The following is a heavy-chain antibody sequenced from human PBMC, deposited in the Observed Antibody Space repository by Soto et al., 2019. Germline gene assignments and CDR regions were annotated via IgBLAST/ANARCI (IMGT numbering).Heavy chain of an antibody. J-gene: IGHJ5*02. Sequence: QVQLVQSGAEVKKPGASVKVSCKVSGYTFTSYYMHWVRQAPGQGLEWMGIINPSGGSTSYAQKFQGRVTRTRDTSTSTVYMELSSLRSEDTAVYYCARGLVVVVAATFDWFDPWGQGTLVTVSS. V-gene: IGHV1-46*01. D-gene: IGHD2-15*01. CDR3: ARGLVVVVAATFDWFDP. CDR1: GYTFTSYY. CDR2: INPSGGST.